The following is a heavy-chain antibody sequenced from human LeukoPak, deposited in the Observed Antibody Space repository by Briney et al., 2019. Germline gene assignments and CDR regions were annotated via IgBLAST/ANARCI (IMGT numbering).Heavy chain of an antibody. CDR3: VRSLDY. Sequence: GGSLRLSCAASGFPFSTYAMNWVRQAPGKGLEWVSVITGSGGFTQYADSVKGRFTVSRDNSKNTVYLQMNSLRVEDMALYYCVRSLDYWGQGTLVTVSS. J-gene: IGHJ4*02. CDR1: GFPFSTYA. CDR2: ITGSGGFT. V-gene: IGHV3-23*01.